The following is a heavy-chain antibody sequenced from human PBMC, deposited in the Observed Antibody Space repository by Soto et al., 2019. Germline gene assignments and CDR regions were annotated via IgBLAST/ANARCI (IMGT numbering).Heavy chain of an antibody. J-gene: IGHJ4*02. V-gene: IGHV4-30-2*01. CDR3: ARMERAAGTAWWSLF. Sequence: SETLSLTCAVSGGSISSGGYSWSWIRQPPGKGLEWIGYIYHSGSTYYNPSLKSRVTISVDRSKNQFSLKLSSVTAADTAVYYCARMERAAGTAWWSLFWGQGLLVTLVS. D-gene: IGHD6-13*01. CDR2: IYHSGST. CDR1: GGSISSGGYS.